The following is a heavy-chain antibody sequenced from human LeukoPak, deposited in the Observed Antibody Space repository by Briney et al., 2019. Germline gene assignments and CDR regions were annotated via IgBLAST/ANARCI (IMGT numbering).Heavy chain of an antibody. CDR2: IIPNFGTP. Sequence: ASVKVSCKASGGTFSSYTISWVRQAPGQGLEWMGGIIPNFGTPNYAQKFQGRVTITADKSTSTAYMELSSLRSEDTAVYYCARDIPPAILIFGVARGAFDIWGQGTMVTVSS. D-gene: IGHD3-3*01. CDR3: ARDIPPAILIFGVARGAFDI. J-gene: IGHJ3*02. V-gene: IGHV1-69*06. CDR1: GGTFSSYT.